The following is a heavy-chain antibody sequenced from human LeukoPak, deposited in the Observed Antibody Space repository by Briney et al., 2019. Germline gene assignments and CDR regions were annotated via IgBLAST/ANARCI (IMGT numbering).Heavy chain of an antibody. D-gene: IGHD3-9*01. CDR2: ICGGGGIT. J-gene: IGHJ4*02. V-gene: IGHV3-23*01. CDR3: AKDALNNHSLTGIDY. Sequence: GGALRLSCAASEFTFSRDAMSWGRQAPGEGVWWVSVICGGGGITYYADSVKGRFTISRDNSKSTLYLQMNSLRDEDTAVYYCAKDALNNHSLTGIDYWGQGTLVTVSS. CDR1: EFTFSRDA.